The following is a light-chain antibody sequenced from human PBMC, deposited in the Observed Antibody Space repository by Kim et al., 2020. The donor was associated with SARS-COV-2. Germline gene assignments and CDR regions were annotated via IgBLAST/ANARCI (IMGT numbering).Light chain of an antibody. CDR2: KAS. CDR1: QSISNW. Sequence: SGSVGDRVTITCRASQSISNWLAWYQQKPGKAPKLLIYKASSLESGVPLRFSGSASGTEFTLTISSLQPDDFATYYCQQYSSYSYTFGQGTKLEI. J-gene: IGKJ2*01. V-gene: IGKV1-5*03. CDR3: QQYSSYSYT.